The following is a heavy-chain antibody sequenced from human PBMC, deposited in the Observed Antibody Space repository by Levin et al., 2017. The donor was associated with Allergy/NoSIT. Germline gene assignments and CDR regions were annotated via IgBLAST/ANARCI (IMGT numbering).Heavy chain of an antibody. CDR2: IDSSGST. CDR3: ARVRLSSIFNWFDP. Sequence: SETLSLTCNVSGGSVSSGAYYWSWIRQPAGTGLEWIGRIDSSGSTNYNPSLESRVTISLDTSKNQFSLKLTSVSGADTAVYYCARVRLSSIFNWFDPWGQGTLIIVSS. D-gene: IGHD3-3*02. J-gene: IGHJ5*02. CDR1: GGSVSSGAYY. V-gene: IGHV4-61*02.